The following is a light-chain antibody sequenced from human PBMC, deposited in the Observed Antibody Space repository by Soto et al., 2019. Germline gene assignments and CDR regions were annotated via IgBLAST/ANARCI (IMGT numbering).Light chain of an antibody. CDR1: QSISSW. J-gene: IGKJ1*01. CDR3: QQYNSYGT. CDR2: DAS. Sequence: DIQMTQSPSTLSASVGDRVTITCRASQSISSWLAWYQQKPGKAPKPLIYDASSLESGVPSRFSGSGSGTEFTLTISSLQPDDFATYYCQQYNSYGTFGQGTKVEIK. V-gene: IGKV1-5*01.